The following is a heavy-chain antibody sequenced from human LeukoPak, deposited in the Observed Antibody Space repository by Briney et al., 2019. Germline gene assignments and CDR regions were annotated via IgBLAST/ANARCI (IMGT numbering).Heavy chain of an antibody. CDR1: TSSSYY. V-gene: IGHV3-11*01. CDR2: ISRSGSTT. J-gene: IGHJ6*02. CDR3: AGEWELRGGYYYGLDV. D-gene: IGHD1-26*01. Sequence: TSSSYYWGWIRQPPGKGLEWVSYISRSGSTTYYADSVKGRFTISRDNAKNSLYLQMNNLRAEDTAVYYCAGEWELRGGYYYGLDVWGQGTTVTVSS.